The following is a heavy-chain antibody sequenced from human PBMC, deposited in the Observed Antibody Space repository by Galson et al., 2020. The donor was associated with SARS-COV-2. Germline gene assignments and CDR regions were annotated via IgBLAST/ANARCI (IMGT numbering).Heavy chain of an antibody. CDR2: IYYIGTT. J-gene: IGHJ4*02. D-gene: IGHD3-22*01. CDR1: GGSISRSGLY. CDR3: ASGYYYDSRAYYGPFDY. Sequence: SETLSLTCTVSGGSISRSGLYWGWIRQPPGKELEWIGSIYYIGTTHYKPSPQNRVTISVDTSKRQFSLKLSSVTAADTAVYFCASGYYYDSRAYYGPFDYWGQGTLVTVSS. V-gene: IGHV4-39*01.